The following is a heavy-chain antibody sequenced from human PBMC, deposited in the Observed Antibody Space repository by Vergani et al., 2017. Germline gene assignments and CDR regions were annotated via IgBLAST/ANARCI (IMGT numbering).Heavy chain of an antibody. J-gene: IGHJ3*02. CDR1: GCSVSSGSYY. Sequence: QVQLQESGPGLVKPSETLSLTCTVSGCSVSSGSYYWSWIRQPAGKGLEWIGYIYYSWSTNYNPSLQSRVTISVDTSKNQFSLKLSSVTAADTGVYYCARALTTVRAGGAFDIWGQGTMVTVSS. CDR2: IYYSWST. D-gene: IGHD4-17*01. V-gene: IGHV4-61*10. CDR3: ARALTTVRAGGAFDI.